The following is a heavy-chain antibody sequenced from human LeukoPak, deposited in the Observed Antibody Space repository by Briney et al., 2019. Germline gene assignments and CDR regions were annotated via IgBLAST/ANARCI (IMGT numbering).Heavy chain of an antibody. CDR1: GYSFTSYW. CDR3: ARLKYYDSSGYYPKYFDY. V-gene: IGHV5-51*01. J-gene: IGHJ4*02. CDR2: IYPGDSDT. Sequence: GESLKISCKGSGYSFTSYWIGWVRQMPGKGLGWMGIIYPGDSDTRYSPSFQGQVTISADKSISTAYLQWSSLKASDTAMYYCARLKYYDSSGYYPKYFDYWGQGTLVTVSS. D-gene: IGHD3-22*01.